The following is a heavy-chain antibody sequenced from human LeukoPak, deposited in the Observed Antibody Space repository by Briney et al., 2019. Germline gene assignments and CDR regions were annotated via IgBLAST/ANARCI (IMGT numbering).Heavy chain of an antibody. Sequence: SETLSLTCTVSGGSISSSSYYWGWIRQPPGKGLEWIGSIYYSGSTYYNPSLKSRVIISVDTSKNQFSLKLSSVTAADTAVYYCARLNYYDSSGYLKTHFDYWGQGTLVTVSS. D-gene: IGHD3-22*01. CDR2: IYYSGST. J-gene: IGHJ4*02. CDR1: GGSISSSSYY. V-gene: IGHV4-39*01. CDR3: ARLNYYDSSGYLKTHFDY.